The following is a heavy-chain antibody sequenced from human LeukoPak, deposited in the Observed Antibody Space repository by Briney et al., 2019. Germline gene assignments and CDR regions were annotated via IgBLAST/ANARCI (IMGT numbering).Heavy chain of an antibody. Sequence: GGSLRLSCAASGFTFSSYGMHWVRQAPGKGLEWVAVIWYDGSNKYCADSVKGRFTISRDNSKNTLYLQMNSLRAEDTAVYYCARGGDSSGYYPYDSWGQGTLVTVSS. D-gene: IGHD3-22*01. J-gene: IGHJ4*02. CDR1: GFTFSSYG. CDR2: IWYDGSNK. V-gene: IGHV3-33*01. CDR3: ARGGDSSGYYPYDS.